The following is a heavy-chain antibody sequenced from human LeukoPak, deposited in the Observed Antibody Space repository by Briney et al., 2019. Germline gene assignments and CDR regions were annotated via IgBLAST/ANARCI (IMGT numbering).Heavy chain of an antibody. CDR2: ISAHSGNT. J-gene: IGHJ4*02. CDR3: ARAYAGSGSYYNVPFDY. V-gene: IGHV1-18*01. CDR1: NHTFSTYG. Sequence: GASVKVSCKATNHTFSTYGISWVRQAPGQGLEWMGWISAHSGNTIYAEKFQGRVTITTDESTSTAYMELSSLRSEDTAVYYCARAYAGSGSYYNVPFDYWGQGTLVTVSS. D-gene: IGHD3-10*01.